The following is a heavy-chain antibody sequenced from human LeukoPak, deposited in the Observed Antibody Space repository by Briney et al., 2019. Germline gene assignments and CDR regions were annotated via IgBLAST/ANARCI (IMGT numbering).Heavy chain of an antibody. V-gene: IGHV4-59*01. CDR1: GGSISSYY. CDR3: ARSSPLNYGSGSYSSYYYYYMDV. J-gene: IGHJ6*03. CDR2: IYYSGST. Sequence: PSETLSLTCTVSGGSISSYYWSWIRQPPGKGLEWIGYIYYSGSTNYNPSLKSRVTISVDTSKNQFSLKLSSVTAADTAVYYCARSSPLNYGSGSYSSYYYYYMDVWGKGTTVTVSS. D-gene: IGHD3-10*01.